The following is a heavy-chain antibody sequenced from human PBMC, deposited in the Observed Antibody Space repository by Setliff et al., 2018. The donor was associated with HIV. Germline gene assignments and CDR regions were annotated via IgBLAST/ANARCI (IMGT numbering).Heavy chain of an antibody. CDR1: GFPFTTYR. J-gene: IGHJ6*02. V-gene: IGHV5-51*03. CDR3: AKDIYPGIAAAGMDV. D-gene: IGHD6-13*01. Sequence: GESLKISCQAFGFPFTTYRISWVRQMPGKGLEWMGIIYPGDSDIRYSPSFQGQVAFSADTSINTLYLQMNSLRTEDTALYYCAKDIYPGIAAAGMDVWGQGTTVTVSS. CDR2: IYPGDSDI.